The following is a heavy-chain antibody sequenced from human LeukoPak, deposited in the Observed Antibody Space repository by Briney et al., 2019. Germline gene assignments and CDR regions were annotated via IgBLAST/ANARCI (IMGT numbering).Heavy chain of an antibody. CDR3: AGVSGRDFDY. J-gene: IGHJ4*02. CDR1: GYTFTDYY. D-gene: IGHD3-10*01. CDR2: INPNSGGT. Sequence: AXVKVSCKASGYTFTDYYIHWVRQAPGQGLEWMGWINPNSGGTNYAQRFQGRVTMTRDTSISTAYMALSRLRSDDTAVYYCAGVSGRDFDYWGQGTLVTVSS. V-gene: IGHV1-2*02.